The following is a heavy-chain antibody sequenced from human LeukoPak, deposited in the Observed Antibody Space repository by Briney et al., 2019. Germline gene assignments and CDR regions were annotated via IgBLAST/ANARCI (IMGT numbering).Heavy chain of an antibody. CDR1: GFTFSSYG. D-gene: IGHD1/OR15-1a*01. Sequence: GRSLRLSCAASGFTFSSYGMHWVRQAPGKGLEWVAVISYDGSNKYYADSVKGRLTISRDNSKNTLYLQMNSLRAEDTAVYYCAKDQLLVTTLSYNYYGMDVWGQGTTVTVSS. V-gene: IGHV3-30*18. J-gene: IGHJ6*02. CDR2: ISYDGSNK. CDR3: AKDQLLVTTLSYNYYGMDV.